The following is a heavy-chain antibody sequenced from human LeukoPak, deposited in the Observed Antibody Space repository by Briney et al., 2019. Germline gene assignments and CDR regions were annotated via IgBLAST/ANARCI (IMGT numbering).Heavy chain of an antibody. CDR1: GFTFSSYW. V-gene: IGHV3-74*01. CDR3: ARGRVSAATPFDY. Sequence: GGSLRLSCAASGFTFSSYWMHWVRQAPGKGLVWVSRINTDGSSTTYADSVKGRFTISRDNAKNTLYLQMNSLRAEDTAVYYCARGRVSAATPFDYWGQGTLVTVSP. CDR2: INTDGSST. D-gene: IGHD2-15*01. J-gene: IGHJ4*02.